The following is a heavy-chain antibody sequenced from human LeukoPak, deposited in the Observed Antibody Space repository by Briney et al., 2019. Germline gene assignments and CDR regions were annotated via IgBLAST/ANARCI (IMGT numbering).Heavy chain of an antibody. D-gene: IGHD3-9*01. Sequence: SETLSLTCTVSGGSISSYYWSWIRQPPGKGLEWIGYIYYSGSTDSNPSLKSRVTISVDTSKNQISLKLSSVTAADTAVYYCARVSGSLRSFDRGTPYFFDYWGQGTLVTVSS. V-gene: IGHV4-59*12. CDR1: GGSISSYY. CDR2: IYYSGST. J-gene: IGHJ4*02. CDR3: ARVSGSLRSFDRGTPYFFDY.